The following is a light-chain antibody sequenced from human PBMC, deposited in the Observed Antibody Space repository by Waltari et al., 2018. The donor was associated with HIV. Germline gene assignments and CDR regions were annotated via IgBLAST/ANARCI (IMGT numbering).Light chain of an antibody. CDR1: SYKVGSKM. CDR3: AAWDDSLNAWV. Sequence: QSVLAQPPSASGTPGQRVTISCSGRSYKVGSKMVHWYQQVPGTAPKLLIYSNNQRPSGVPDRFSGSNSGTSASLAISGLQSEDEADYYCAAWDDSLNAWVFGGGTKLTVL. V-gene: IGLV1-44*01. J-gene: IGLJ3*02. CDR2: SNN.